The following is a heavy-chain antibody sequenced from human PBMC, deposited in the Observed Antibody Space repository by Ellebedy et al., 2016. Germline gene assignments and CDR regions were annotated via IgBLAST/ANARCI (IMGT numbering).Heavy chain of an antibody. D-gene: IGHD1-7*01. CDR3: ARDQTIYYYYGMDV. V-gene: IGHV1-69*04. CDR1: GGSFSSYG. Sequence: ASVKVSCKASGGSFSSYGISWVRQAPGQGLEWMGRIIPILNRTNLAQKFQGRVTFIADKSRSTAYMELSSLRSEDAAVYYCARDQTIYYYYGMDVWGQGTTVTVSS. CDR2: IIPILNRT. J-gene: IGHJ6*02.